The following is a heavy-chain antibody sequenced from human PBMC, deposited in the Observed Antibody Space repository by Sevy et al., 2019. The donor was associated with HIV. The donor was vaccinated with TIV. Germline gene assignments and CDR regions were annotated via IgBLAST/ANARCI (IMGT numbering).Heavy chain of an antibody. V-gene: IGHV3-30*18. CDR1: GFTFSSYG. CDR2: ISYDGSNK. Sequence: GGSLRLSCAASGFTFSSYGMHWVRQAPGKGLEWVAVISYDGSNKYYADSVKGRFTISRDNSKNTLYLQMNSLRAEDTAVYYCAKGRSPYYYYYMDVWGKGTTVTVPS. CDR3: AKGRSPYYYYYMDV. J-gene: IGHJ6*03.